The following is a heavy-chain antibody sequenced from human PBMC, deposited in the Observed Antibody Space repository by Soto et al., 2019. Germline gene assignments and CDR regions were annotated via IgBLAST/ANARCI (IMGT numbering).Heavy chain of an antibody. V-gene: IGHV1-8*01. Sequence: GASLKVSCKASGYTFTSYDINWVRQATGQGLEWMGWMNPNSGNTGYAQKFQGRVTMTRNTSISTAYMELSSLRSEDTAVYYCARGMVRGEAADYWGQGTLVTVSS. CDR3: ARGMVRGEAADY. CDR1: GYTFTSYD. CDR2: MNPNSGNT. J-gene: IGHJ4*02. D-gene: IGHD3-10*01.